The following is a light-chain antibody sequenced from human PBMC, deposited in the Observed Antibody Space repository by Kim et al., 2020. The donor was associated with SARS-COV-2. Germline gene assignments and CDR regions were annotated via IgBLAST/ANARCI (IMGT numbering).Light chain of an antibody. J-gene: IGKJ5*01. CDR2: GAS. V-gene: IGKV1-16*02. Sequence: SVCASVGHRFTITSRASQCISNYLVWFQHKPGKAPKSLIYGASTLHSGIPSKFSGSGSGTDFTLTISSLQPEDFATYYCQQYNGYPTFGQGTRLEI. CDR3: QQYNGYPT. CDR1: QCISNY.